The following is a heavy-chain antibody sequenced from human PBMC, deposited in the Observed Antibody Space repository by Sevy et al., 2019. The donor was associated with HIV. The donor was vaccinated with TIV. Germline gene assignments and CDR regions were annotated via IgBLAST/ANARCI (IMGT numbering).Heavy chain of an antibody. Sequence: GGSLRLSCAASGFIVSYNYMSWVRQTPGKGLEWVSVIYRGGSTYYADSVKGRFTISKDNSKNTLYLQMSSLVAEDTAVYYGVRGGATSGFLGIDYWGQGTLVTVSS. J-gene: IGHJ4*02. CDR2: IYRGGST. CDR3: VRGGATSGFLGIDY. V-gene: IGHV3-53*01. CDR1: GFIVSYNY. D-gene: IGHD3-9*01.